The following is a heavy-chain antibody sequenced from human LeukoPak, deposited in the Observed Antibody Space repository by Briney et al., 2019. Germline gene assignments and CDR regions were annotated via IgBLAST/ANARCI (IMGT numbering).Heavy chain of an antibody. CDR2: ISTDGSRK. D-gene: IGHD6-19*01. CDR1: GFTFSSYW. V-gene: IGHV3-74*01. Sequence: GGSLRLSCAASGFTFSSYWMHWVRQAPGKGLVWVSRISTDGSRKDYADSVKGRFTISRDNAKNTLYLQMNSLRAEDTAVYYCARGWGSGWYSNWFDPWGQGTLVTVSS. J-gene: IGHJ5*02. CDR3: ARGWGSGWYSNWFDP.